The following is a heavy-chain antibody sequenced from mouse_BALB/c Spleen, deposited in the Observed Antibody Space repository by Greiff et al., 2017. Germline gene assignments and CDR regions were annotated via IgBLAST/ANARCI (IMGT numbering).Heavy chain of an antibody. V-gene: IGHV5-6-3*01. CDR1: GFTFSSYG. J-gene: IGHJ2*01. CDR3: ARASYGDYFDY. Sequence: DVMLVESGGGLVQPGGSLKLSCAASGFTFSSYGMSWVRQTPDKRLELVATINSNGGSTYYPDSVKGRFTISRDNAKNTLYLQMSSLKSEDTAMYYGARASYGDYFDYWGQGTTLTVSS. CDR2: INSNGGST. D-gene: IGHD1-1*01.